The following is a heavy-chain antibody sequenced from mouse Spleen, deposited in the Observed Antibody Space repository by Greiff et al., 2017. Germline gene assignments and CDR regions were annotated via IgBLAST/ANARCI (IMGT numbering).Heavy chain of an antibody. CDR2: ISSGSSTI. CDR1: GFTFSDYG. CDR3: ARRGAEGMDY. J-gene: IGHJ4*01. V-gene: IGHV5-17*01. Sequence: EVQRVESGGGLVKPGGSLKLSCAASGFTFSDYGMHWVRQAPEKGLEWVAYISSGSSTIYYADTVKGRFTISRDNAKNTLFLQMTSLRSEDTAVYYCARRGAEGMDYWGQGTSVTVSS.